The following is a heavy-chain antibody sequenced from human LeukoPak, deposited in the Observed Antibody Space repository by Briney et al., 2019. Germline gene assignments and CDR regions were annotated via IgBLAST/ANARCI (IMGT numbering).Heavy chain of an antibody. CDR3: ARLYRPIDAFDI. V-gene: IGHV1-2*02. D-gene: IGHD1-26*01. J-gene: IGHJ3*02. CDR1: GYTFTAYY. CDR2: INPNSGGT. Sequence: ASVKVSCKTSGYTFTAYYLHWVRQAPGQGLEWMGWINPNSGGTNYAQNFQGRVTMTRDTSISTAYMELSRLRFDDTAVYYCARLYRPIDAFDIWGQGTMVTVSS.